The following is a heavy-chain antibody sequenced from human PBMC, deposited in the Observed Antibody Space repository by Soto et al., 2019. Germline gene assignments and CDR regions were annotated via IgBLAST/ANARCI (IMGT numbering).Heavy chain of an antibody. Sequence: ASVKVSCKASGYTFTSYYMHWVRQAPGQGLEWMGIINPSGGSTGYSPSFQGHVTISADKSISTAYLQWSSLKASDTAMYYCARHANLRYYDSSGYYTYYYGMDVWGQGTTVTVSS. CDR1: GYTFTSYY. D-gene: IGHD3-22*01. J-gene: IGHJ6*02. CDR2: INPSGGST. V-gene: IGHV1-46*01. CDR3: ARHANLRYYDSSGYYTYYYGMDV.